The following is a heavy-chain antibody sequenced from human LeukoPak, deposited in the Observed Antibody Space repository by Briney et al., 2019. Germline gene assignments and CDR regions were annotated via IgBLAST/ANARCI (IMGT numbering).Heavy chain of an antibody. V-gene: IGHV1-69*06. CDR2: IIPIFGTA. CDR3: ARARLLWFGEQCYLDV. D-gene: IGHD3-10*01. CDR1: GGTFSSYA. Sequence: ASVKVSCKASGGTFSSYAISWVRQAPGQGLEWMGRIIPIFGTANYAQKFQGRVTITADKSTSTAYMELSSLRSEETAVYYCARARLLWFGEQCYLDVWGKGTTVTVSS. J-gene: IGHJ6*03.